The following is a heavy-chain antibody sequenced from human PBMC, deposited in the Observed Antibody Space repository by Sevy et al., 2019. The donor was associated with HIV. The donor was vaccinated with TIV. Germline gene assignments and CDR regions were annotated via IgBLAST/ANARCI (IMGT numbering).Heavy chain of an antibody. CDR3: VREKGPFTAFDI. D-gene: IGHD3-16*01. Sequence: GGSLRLSCAASGFTFNIYGMHWVRQAPGKGFEWVAVIWKDGHNKFYAHSVRGRFTFSRDNSRSTLSLQMDSLRVEDTAVYYCVREKGPFTAFDIWGQGTMVTVSS. CDR1: GFTFNIYG. V-gene: IGHV3-33*04. CDR2: IWKDGHNK. J-gene: IGHJ3*02.